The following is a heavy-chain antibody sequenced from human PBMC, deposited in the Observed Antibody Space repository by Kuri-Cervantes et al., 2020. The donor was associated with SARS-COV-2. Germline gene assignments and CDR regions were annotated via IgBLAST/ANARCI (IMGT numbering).Heavy chain of an antibody. Sequence: ESLKISCAVYGGSFSGYYWSWIRQPPGKGLEWIGEINHSGSTNYNPSLKSRVTISVDTSKNQFSLKLSSVTAADTAVYYCARGSGRFLEWLFEFWGQGTLVTVSS. V-gene: IGHV4-34*01. D-gene: IGHD3-3*01. CDR2: INHSGST. J-gene: IGHJ4*02. CDR1: GGSFSGYY. CDR3: ARGSGRFLEWLFEF.